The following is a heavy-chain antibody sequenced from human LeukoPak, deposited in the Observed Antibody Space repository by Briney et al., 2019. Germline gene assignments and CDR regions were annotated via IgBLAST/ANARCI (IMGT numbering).Heavy chain of an antibody. CDR3: ARRPSKYYDILTGYYRSEFDY. CDR2: MNPDSGNT. V-gene: IGHV1-8*01. CDR1: GYTFTSYD. D-gene: IGHD3-9*01. Sequence: ASVKVSCKASGYTFTSYDINGVRQATGQGLEWMGWMNPDSGNTGYAQKFQGRGTMTRNTSISTDYMELSSMRSEDTAVYYCARRPSKYYDILTGYYRSEFDYWGQGTLVTVSS. J-gene: IGHJ4*02.